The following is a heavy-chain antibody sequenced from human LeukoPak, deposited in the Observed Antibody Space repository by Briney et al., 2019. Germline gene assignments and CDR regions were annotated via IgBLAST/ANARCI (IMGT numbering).Heavy chain of an antibody. J-gene: IGHJ4*02. CDR2: IYKSGAT. Sequence: SETLSLTCTVSLDSMTDYYWSWIRQSPGGGLERIGYIYKSGATNYLPSLRSRVTISVDKSKWQVFLRLNSVTAADTALYYCVASYATSSGIDHWGQGTLVTVSS. V-gene: IGHV4-4*09. CDR3: VASYATSSGIDH. CDR1: LDSMTDYY. D-gene: IGHD2/OR15-2a*01.